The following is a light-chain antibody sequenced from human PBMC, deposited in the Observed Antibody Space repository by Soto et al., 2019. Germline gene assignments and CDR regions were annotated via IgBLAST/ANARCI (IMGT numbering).Light chain of an antibody. CDR1: SSNIGNNA. V-gene: IGLV1-36*01. CDR3: VAWDDSLNGYV. CDR2: YDD. J-gene: IGLJ1*01. Sequence: QPVLTQPPSVSEAPRQRVTISCSGSSSNIGNNAVNWYQQLPGKAPKLLIYYDDLLPSGVSDRFSGSKSGTSASLAISGLQSEDEADYYCVAWDDSLNGYVFGTGTKVTVL.